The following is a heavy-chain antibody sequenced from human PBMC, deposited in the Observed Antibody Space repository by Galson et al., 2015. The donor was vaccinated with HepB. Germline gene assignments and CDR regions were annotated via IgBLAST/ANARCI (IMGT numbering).Heavy chain of an antibody. D-gene: IGHD3-9*01. CDR2: ISAYNGNT. CDR1: GYTFTSYG. Sequence: SVKVSCKASGYTFTSYGISWVRQAPGQGLEWMGWISAYNGNTNYAQKLQGRVTMTTDTSTSTAYMELRSLRSDDTAVYYCARDRGVYYDILTGYYRTYYRRMDVWGQGTTVTVSS. CDR3: ARDRGVYYDILTGYYRTYYRRMDV. J-gene: IGHJ6*02. V-gene: IGHV1-18*04.